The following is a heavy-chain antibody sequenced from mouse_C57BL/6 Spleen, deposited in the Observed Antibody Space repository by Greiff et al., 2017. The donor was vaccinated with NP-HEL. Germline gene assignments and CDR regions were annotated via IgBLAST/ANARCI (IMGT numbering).Heavy chain of an antibody. Sequence: VHLVESGAELVRPGTSVKVSCKASGYAFTNYLIEWVKQRPGQGLEWIGVINPGSGGTNYNEKFKGKATLTADKSSSTAYMQLSSLTSEDSAVYFCARVDYGSSLFDYWGQGTTLTVSS. J-gene: IGHJ2*01. D-gene: IGHD1-1*01. V-gene: IGHV1-54*01. CDR3: ARVDYGSSLFDY. CDR1: GYAFTNYL. CDR2: INPGSGGT.